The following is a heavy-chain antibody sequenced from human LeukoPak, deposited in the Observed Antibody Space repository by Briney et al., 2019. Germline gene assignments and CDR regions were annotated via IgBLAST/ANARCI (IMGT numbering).Heavy chain of an antibody. Sequence: GGSLRLSCAASGFSFGGYAMTWVRQAPGKGLEWVSSITYNGAATYYLDSVKARFTISRDNSRSTLYLQMDSLTAEDTALYYCAQHGIYFDGSTHIYYFDSWGQGTLVAVSS. CDR3: AQHGIYFDGSTHIYYFDS. V-gene: IGHV3-23*01. CDR2: ITYNGAAT. D-gene: IGHD3-9*01. J-gene: IGHJ4*02. CDR1: GFSFGGYA.